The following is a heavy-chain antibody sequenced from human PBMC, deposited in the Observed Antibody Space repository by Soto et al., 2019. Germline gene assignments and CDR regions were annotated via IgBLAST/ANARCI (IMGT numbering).Heavy chain of an antibody. CDR1: GFTFSSYD. CDR2: IGTAGDT. V-gene: IGHV3-13*01. D-gene: IGHD3-22*01. Sequence: PGGSLRLSCAASGFTFSSYDMHWVRQATGKGLEWVSAIGTAGDTYYPGSVKGRFTISRENAKNSLYLQMNSLRAGDTAVYYCARAPPRAPNRYYYDSSGYYPRYYYYGMDVWGQGTTVTVSS. CDR3: ARAPPRAPNRYYYDSSGYYPRYYYYGMDV. J-gene: IGHJ6*02.